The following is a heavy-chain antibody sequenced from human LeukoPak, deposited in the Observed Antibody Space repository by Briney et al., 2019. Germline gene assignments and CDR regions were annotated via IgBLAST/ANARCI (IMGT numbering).Heavy chain of an antibody. D-gene: IGHD5-12*01. J-gene: IGHJ4*02. CDR2: IFSGGST. Sequence: GGSLRLSCAASGFTVSRNYMIWVREAPGKGLEWVSVIFSGGSTYYADSVKGRFTISRDSSKNTLYLQMNSLRAEDTAVYYCARPYDSNRDHSGYGYWGRGTLVTVSS. CDR1: GFTVSRNY. CDR3: ARPYDSNRDHSGYGY. V-gene: IGHV3-53*01.